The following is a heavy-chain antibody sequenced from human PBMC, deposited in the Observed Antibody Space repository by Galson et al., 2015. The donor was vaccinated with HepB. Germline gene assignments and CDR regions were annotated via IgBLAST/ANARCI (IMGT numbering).Heavy chain of an antibody. J-gene: IGHJ4*02. D-gene: IGHD5-18*01. CDR3: AKSAYSYGQIDS. CDR2: ISWNSVGI. CDR1: GFTFDDYA. V-gene: IGHV3-9*01. Sequence: SLRLSCAASGFTFDDYAMHWVRQVPGEGLEWVSGISWNSVGIAYADSVRGRFTISRDNAKNSLYLQMSSLRAEDTALYYCAKSAYSYGQIDSWGQGTLVTVSS.